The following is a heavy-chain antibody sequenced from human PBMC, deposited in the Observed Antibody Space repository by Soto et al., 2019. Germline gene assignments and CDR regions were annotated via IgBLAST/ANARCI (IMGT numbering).Heavy chain of an antibody. CDR2: TSYRSKWYK. CDR1: GDSVSSNRAA. Sequence: SQTLSLTCAISGDSVSSNRAAWNWIRQSPSRGLEWLGRTSYRSKWYKDYAVSVKSRITINPDTSKNQFSLQLNSVTPEDTAVYYCASGDSSGWSRGGFDYWGQGTLVTVSS. D-gene: IGHD6-19*01. CDR3: ASGDSSGWSRGGFDY. J-gene: IGHJ4*02. V-gene: IGHV6-1*01.